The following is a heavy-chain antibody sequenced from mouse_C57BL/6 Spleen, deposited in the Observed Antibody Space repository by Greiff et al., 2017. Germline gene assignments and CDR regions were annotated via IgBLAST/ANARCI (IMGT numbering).Heavy chain of an antibody. Sequence: QVQLKESGPGILQSSQTLSLTCSFSGSSLSTSGMGVSWIRQPAGKGLEWLAHLYWDDVKRYNPSLKSLLTITKDTSRNQVFLKITSVNTADTATYYCARRVVYAMDYWGQGTSVTVSS. CDR2: LYWDDVK. J-gene: IGHJ4*01. CDR3: ARRVVYAMDY. CDR1: GSSLSTSGMG. V-gene: IGHV8-12*01.